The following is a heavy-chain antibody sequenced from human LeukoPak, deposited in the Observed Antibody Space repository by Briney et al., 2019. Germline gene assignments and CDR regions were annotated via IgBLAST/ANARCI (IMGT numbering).Heavy chain of an antibody. J-gene: IGHJ3*02. CDR3: AKGLRGYFGSGSYNDAFDI. CDR1: GFTFSDPA. CDR2: IRYNGGRT. Sequence: GGSLRLSCAASGFTFSDPAMSWVRQAPGKGLEWVSVIRYNGGRTHYADPVKGRFTISRDNSKSTLYLQMNSLRADDTAVYYCAKGLRGYFGSGSYNDAFDIWGQGTMVTVSS. V-gene: IGHV3-23*01. D-gene: IGHD3-10*01.